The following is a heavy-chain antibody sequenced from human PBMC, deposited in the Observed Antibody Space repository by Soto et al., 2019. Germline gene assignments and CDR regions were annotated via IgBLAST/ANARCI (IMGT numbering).Heavy chain of an antibody. CDR1: GFSFSDYY. CDR2: ISGSGTTI. J-gene: IGHJ5*02. V-gene: IGHV3-11*01. CDR3: AKGSGHSYGLYNYFDP. D-gene: IGHD5-18*01. Sequence: PGGSLRLSCAASGFSFSDYYMTWIRQGPGKGLEWISYISGSGTTIYYADSVKGRFTISRDNAKNSLYLQMNSLRPEDTAIYHCAKGSGHSYGLYNYFDPWGQGTLVTVSS.